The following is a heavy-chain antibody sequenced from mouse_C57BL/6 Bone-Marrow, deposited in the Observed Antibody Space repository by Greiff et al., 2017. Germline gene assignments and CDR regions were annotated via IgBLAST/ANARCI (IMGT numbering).Heavy chain of an antibody. CDR2: IYPRSGNT. D-gene: IGHD1-1*01. J-gene: IGHJ1*03. CDR1: GYTFTSYG. V-gene: IGHV1-81*01. CDR3: AGVGIYDYGRGDWYFDV. Sequence: QVQLQQSGAELARPGASVKLSCKASGYTFTSYGISWVKQRTGQGLEWIGEIYPRSGNTYYNEKFKGKATLTADKSSSTAYMELHRLTSEDSAVYCGAGVGIYDYGRGDWYFDVGGRGTTVTVSA.